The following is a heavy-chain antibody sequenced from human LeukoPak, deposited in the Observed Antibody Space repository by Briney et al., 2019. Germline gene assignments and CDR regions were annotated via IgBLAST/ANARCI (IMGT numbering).Heavy chain of an antibody. CDR2: ISGSGGST. J-gene: IGHJ4*02. V-gene: IGHV3-23*01. Sequence: PGGSLRLSCTASGFTFINYSMNWVRQAPGKGLEWVSAISGSGGSTYYADSVKGRFTISRDNSKNTLYLQMNSLRAEDTAVYYCARTTQQLALDYWGQGTLVTVSS. D-gene: IGHD6-13*01. CDR1: GFTFINYS. CDR3: ARTTQQLALDY.